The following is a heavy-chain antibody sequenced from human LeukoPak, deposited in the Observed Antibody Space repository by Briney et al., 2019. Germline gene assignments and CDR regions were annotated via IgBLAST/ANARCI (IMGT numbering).Heavy chain of an antibody. D-gene: IGHD3-22*01. CDR3: ARTGSYRYYYDSSGYSHFDY. V-gene: IGHV1-69*04. CDR2: IIPILGIA. J-gene: IGHJ4*02. Sequence: SVKVSCKASGGTFSSYAISWVRQAPGQGLEWMGRIIPILGIANYAQKFQGRVTITADKSTSTAYMELSSLRSEDTAVYYCARTGSYRYYYDSSGYSHFDYWGQGTLVTVSS. CDR1: GGTFSSYA.